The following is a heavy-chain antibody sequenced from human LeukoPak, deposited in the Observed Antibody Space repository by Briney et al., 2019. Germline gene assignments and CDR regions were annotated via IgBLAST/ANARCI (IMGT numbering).Heavy chain of an antibody. Sequence: SVKVSCKASGGTFSSYTISWVRQAPGQGLEWMGRIIPILGIANYAQKFQGRVTVTADNSTSTAYMELSSLRSEDTAVCYCARDFLVEDYTDYFVDYWGQGTLVTVSS. CDR2: IIPILGIA. D-gene: IGHD4-11*01. J-gene: IGHJ4*02. CDR1: GGTFSSYT. CDR3: ARDFLVEDYTDYFVDY. V-gene: IGHV1-69*04.